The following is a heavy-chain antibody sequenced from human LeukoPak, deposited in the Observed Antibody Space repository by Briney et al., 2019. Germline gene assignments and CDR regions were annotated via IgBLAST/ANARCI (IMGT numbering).Heavy chain of an antibody. CDR1: GYSFTSYW. CDR2: IYPSDSDT. J-gene: IGHJ4*02. Sequence: GESLKISCKGSGYSFTSYWIGWVRQMPGKGLEWMVIIYPSDSDTRYSPSFQGQVTISADKSISTAYLQWSSLKASDTAMYYCARHRSDSYSSPIDYWGQGTLVTVPS. D-gene: IGHD6-6*01. V-gene: IGHV5-51*01. CDR3: ARHRSDSYSSPIDY.